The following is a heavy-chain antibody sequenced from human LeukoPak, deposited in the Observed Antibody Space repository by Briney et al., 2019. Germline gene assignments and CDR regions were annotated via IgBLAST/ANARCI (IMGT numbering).Heavy chain of an antibody. D-gene: IGHD2-21*02. CDR2: IIPIFGTA. V-gene: IGHV1-69*13. CDR3: ARDHGGDGLFDDY. J-gene: IGHJ4*02. Sequence: SVKVSCKASGGTFSSYAISWVRQAPGQGLEWMGGIIPIFGTANYAQKFQGRVTITADESTSTAYTELSSLRSEDTAVYYCARDHGGDGLFDDYWGQGTLVTVSS. CDR1: GGTFSSYA.